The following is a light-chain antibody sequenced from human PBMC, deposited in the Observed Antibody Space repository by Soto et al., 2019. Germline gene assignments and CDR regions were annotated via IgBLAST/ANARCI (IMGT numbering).Light chain of an antibody. CDR2: GDT. CDR3: QSFDSSLSGWV. Sequence: QSVLTQPPSVSAAPGQRVTISCTGSSSNIGAGYDVHWYQQFPGTAPKLLVSGDTNRPSGVPDRFSGSKSGTSASLAITGLRAEDEADYYCQSFDSSLSGWVFGGGTKLTVL. CDR1: SSNIGAGYD. V-gene: IGLV1-40*01. J-gene: IGLJ3*02.